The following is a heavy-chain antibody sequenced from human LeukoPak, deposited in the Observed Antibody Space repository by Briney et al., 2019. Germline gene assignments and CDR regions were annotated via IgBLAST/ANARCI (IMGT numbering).Heavy chain of an antibody. CDR1: GFTFDDYY. J-gene: IGHJ4*02. Sequence: GGSLRLSCAASGFTFDDYYMSWIRQAPGKGLEWISYIGGSGPPIYYADSVRGRFTISRDNTKNSLYLQMNSLRAEDTAVYYCARPPTVTTRGYYFGYWGQGTLVTVSS. D-gene: IGHD4-17*01. CDR3: ARPPTVTTRGYYFGY. V-gene: IGHV3-11*04. CDR2: IGGSGPPI.